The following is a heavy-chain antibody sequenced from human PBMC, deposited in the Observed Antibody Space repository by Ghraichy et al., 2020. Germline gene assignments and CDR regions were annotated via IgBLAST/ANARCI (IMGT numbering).Heavy chain of an antibody. CDR1: GFTFDDYA. V-gene: IGHV3-9*01. CDR3: AKGHSSSWYVAYFDY. D-gene: IGHD6-13*01. CDR2: ISWNSGSI. J-gene: IGHJ4*02. Sequence: GGSLRLSCAASGFTFDDYAMHWVRQAPGKGLEWVSGISWNSGSIGYADSVKGRFTISRDNAKNSLYLQMNSLRAEDTALYYCAKGHSSSWYVAYFDYWGQGTLVTVSS.